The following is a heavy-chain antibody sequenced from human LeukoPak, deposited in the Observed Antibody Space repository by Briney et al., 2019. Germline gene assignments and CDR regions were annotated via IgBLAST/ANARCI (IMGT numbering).Heavy chain of an antibody. CDR2: ISSSGSTI. D-gene: IGHD3-22*01. V-gene: IGHV3-48*03. CDR1: GFTLSSYE. J-gene: IGHJ3*02. Sequence: PGGSLRLSCAASGFTLSSYEMNWVRQAPGKGLEWVSYISSSGSTIYYADSVKGRFTISRDNAKNSLYLQMNSLRAEDTAVYYCARDPAGYYYDSSGFGAFDIWGQGTMVTVSS. CDR3: ARDPAGYYYDSSGFGAFDI.